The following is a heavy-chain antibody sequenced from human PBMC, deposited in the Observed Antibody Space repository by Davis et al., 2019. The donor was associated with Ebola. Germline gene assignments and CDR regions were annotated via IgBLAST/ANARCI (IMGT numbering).Heavy chain of an antibody. CDR1: AASFIANY. Sequence: SNLLSSPLPLHAASFIANYWNWHRPPPGKRLEWIGYTYYSVSTDYSPSLRSRVTLLVDTSKNHFSLKLSSVTAAETAVYYCARDSRRGFGSYGIDYWGQGALVTVCS. J-gene: IGHJ4*02. CDR3: ARDSRRGFGSYGIDY. CDR2: TYYSVST. D-gene: IGHD1-26*01. V-gene: IGHV4-59*01.